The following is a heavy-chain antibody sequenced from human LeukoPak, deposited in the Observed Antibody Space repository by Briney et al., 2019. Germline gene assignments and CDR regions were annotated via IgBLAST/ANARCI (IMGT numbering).Heavy chain of an antibody. CDR3: ARQQWLDGAYYFDY. D-gene: IGHD6-19*01. V-gene: IGHV3-21*01. CDR1: GFTFSDSA. CDR2: ISTSSSYI. Sequence: GGSLRLSCAASGFTFSDSAMHWVRQAPGKGLEWVSFISTSSSYIYYADSVRGRFTISRDNAKNSLYLQMNSLRAEDTAVYYCARQQWLDGAYYFDYWGQGTLVTVSS. J-gene: IGHJ4*02.